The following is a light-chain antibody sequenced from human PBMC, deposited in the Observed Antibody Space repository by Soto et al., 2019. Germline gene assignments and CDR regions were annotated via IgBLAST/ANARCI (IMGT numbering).Light chain of an antibody. CDR1: RDSGSD. V-gene: IGKV1-6*01. CDR2: AAS. Sequence: EMSQSLSTLSGAVEDRVTSTCRASRDSGSDLGWYQQKPGKAPKRLIYAASSLQSGVPSRFSGSGSGTDFTLTISSLQPEDFAIYYCQQDYNSPLTFGQGTKVDIK. CDR3: QQDYNSPLT. J-gene: IGKJ1*01.